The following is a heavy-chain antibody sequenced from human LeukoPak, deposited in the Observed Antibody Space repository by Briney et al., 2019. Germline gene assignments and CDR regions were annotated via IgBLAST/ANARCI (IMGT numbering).Heavy chain of an antibody. CDR3: ARDVGGYSSSWYPPTGFDP. CDR2: ISYEGSNK. Sequence: GRSLRLSCAASGFTFSSYAMRWVRQAPGKGLEWVAVISYEGSNKYYADSVKGRFTISRDNSKNTLYLQMNSLRAEDTAVYYCARDVGGYSSSWYPPTGFDPWGQGTLVTVSS. D-gene: IGHD6-13*01. V-gene: IGHV3-30-3*01. CDR1: GFTFSSYA. J-gene: IGHJ5*02.